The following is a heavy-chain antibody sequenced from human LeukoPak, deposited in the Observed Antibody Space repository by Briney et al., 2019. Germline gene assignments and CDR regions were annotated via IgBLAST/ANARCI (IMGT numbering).Heavy chain of an antibody. CDR1: GFTFSSYS. J-gene: IGHJ3*02. V-gene: IGHV3-21*01. CDR2: ISSSSSYI. D-gene: IGHD3-22*01. CDR3: ARFITMIVVVTDDAFDI. Sequence: PGGSLRLSCAASGFTFSSYSMNWVRQAPGKGLEWVSSISSSSSYIYYADSVKGRFTISRDNAKNSLYLQMNSLRAEDTAVYYCARFITMIVVVTDDAFDIWGQGTMVTVSS.